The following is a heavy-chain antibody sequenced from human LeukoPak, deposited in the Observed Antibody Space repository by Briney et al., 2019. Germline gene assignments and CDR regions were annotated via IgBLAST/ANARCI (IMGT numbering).Heavy chain of an antibody. CDR3: ARALVGATGNWFDP. D-gene: IGHD1-26*01. Sequence: PSETLSLTCTVSGGSISSSSYYWSWIRQPPGKGLEWIGYIYYSGSTNYNPSLKSRVTISVDTSKNQFSLKLSSVTAADTAVYYCARALVGATGNWFDPWGQGILVAVSS. CDR2: IYYSGST. J-gene: IGHJ5*02. CDR1: GGSISSSSYY. V-gene: IGHV4-61*01.